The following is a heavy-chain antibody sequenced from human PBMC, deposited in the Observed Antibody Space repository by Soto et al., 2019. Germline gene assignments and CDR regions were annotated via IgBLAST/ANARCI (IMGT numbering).Heavy chain of an antibody. J-gene: IGHJ6*02. CDR1: GYTFTSYY. Sequence: ASVKVSCKASGYTFTSYYMHWVRQAPGQGLEWMGIINPSGGSTSYAQKFQGRVTMTTDASTSTAYMELGSLRSDDTAIYYCARALTGYGMDVWGQGTTVTVSS. CDR2: INPSGGST. CDR3: ARALTGYGMDV. V-gene: IGHV1-46*01.